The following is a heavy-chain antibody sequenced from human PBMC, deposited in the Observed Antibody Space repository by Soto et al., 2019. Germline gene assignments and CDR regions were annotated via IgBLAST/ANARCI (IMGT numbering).Heavy chain of an antibody. V-gene: IGHV1-69*01. CDR3: ARDYEYQILAFADLDI. CDR2: IFPMYGTP. Sequence: QVLLVQSGAEVKKPGSSVKVSCKASGGAFSRYAISWVRQAPGQGLEWVGGIFPMYGTPVYAQKLQGRVTLTADEATTTAYMELSGLRYEDTAFYYCARDYEYQILAFADLDIWGQGTMVTVSS. CDR1: GGAFSRYA. D-gene: IGHD3-3*02. J-gene: IGHJ3*02.